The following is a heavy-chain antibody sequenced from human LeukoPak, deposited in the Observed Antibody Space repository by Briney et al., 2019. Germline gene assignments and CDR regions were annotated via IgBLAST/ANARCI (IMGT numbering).Heavy chain of an antibody. D-gene: IGHD6-19*01. CDR2: ISWDGGST. Sequence: PAGGSLRLSCAASGFTFDDYAMHWVRQAPGKGLEWVSLISWDGGSTYYADSVKGRFTISRDNSKNSLYLQMNSLRAEDTALYYCAKGGAVPGYYYYYKDVWGKGTTVTVSS. CDR3: AKGGAVPGYYYYYKDV. CDR1: GFTFDDYA. J-gene: IGHJ6*03. V-gene: IGHV3-43D*03.